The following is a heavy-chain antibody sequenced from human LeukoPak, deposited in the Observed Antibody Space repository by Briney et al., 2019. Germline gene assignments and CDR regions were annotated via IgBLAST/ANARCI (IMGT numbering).Heavy chain of an antibody. CDR1: GFTFSSYD. J-gene: IGHJ5*02. Sequence: GGSLRLSCAASGFTFSSYDMHWVRQATGKGLEWVSAICTAGDTYYPGSVKGRFTISRENAKNSLYLQMNSLRAGDTAVYYCARGGNGWFDPWGQGTLVTVSS. CDR3: ARGGNGWFDP. D-gene: IGHD4-23*01. CDR2: ICTAGDT. V-gene: IGHV3-13*01.